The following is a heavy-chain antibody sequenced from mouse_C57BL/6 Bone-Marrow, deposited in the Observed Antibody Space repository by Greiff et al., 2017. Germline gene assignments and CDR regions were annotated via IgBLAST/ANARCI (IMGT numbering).Heavy chain of an antibody. CDR3: ASWGSYDCFAY. CDR2: IDPSDSDN. D-gene: IGHD1-1*02. CDR1: GYTFTSYW. J-gene: IGHJ3*01. Sequence: QVQLQQPGAELVRPGSSVKLSCKASGYTFTSYWMHWVKQRPIQGLEWIGNIDPSDSDNHYNQKFTDKATLTVYKSSSTAYMQLISLTSADSAVYDCASWGSYDCFAYWGQGTMVTVSA. V-gene: IGHV1-52*01.